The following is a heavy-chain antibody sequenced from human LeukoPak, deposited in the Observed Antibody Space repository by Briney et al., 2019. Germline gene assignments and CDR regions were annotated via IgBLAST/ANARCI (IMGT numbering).Heavy chain of an antibody. Sequence: SQTLSLTCTVSGGSISSGSYYWSWIRQPAGKGLEWIGRIYTSGSTSYNPSLKNRVTISVDTSKNQFSLKLSSVTAADTAVYYCARSYGDYGMTFDYWGQGTLVTVSS. V-gene: IGHV4-61*02. D-gene: IGHD4-17*01. CDR2: IYTSGST. CDR1: GGSISSGSYY. J-gene: IGHJ4*02. CDR3: ARSYGDYGMTFDY.